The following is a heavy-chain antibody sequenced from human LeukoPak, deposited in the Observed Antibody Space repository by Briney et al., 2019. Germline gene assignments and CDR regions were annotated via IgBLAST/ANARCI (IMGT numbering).Heavy chain of an antibody. Sequence: SETLSLTCTVSGGSISSGGYYWSWIRQHPGKGLEWIGYIYYSGSTYYDPSLKSRVTISVDTSKNQFSLKLSSVTAADTAVYYCAREQGYCTNGVCYTYFDYWGQGTLVTVSS. CDR3: AREQGYCTNGVCYTYFDY. J-gene: IGHJ4*02. CDR2: IYYSGST. CDR1: GGSISSGGYY. D-gene: IGHD2-8*01. V-gene: IGHV4-31*03.